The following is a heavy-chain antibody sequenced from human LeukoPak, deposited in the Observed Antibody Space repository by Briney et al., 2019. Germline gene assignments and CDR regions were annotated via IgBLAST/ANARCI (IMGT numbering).Heavy chain of an antibody. V-gene: IGHV1-18*01. Sequence: ASVKVSCKASGYTFTSYAMHWVRQAPGQRLEWMGWISAYNGNTNYAQKLQGRVTMTTDTSTSTAYMELRSLRSDDTAVYYCARVSDRMVDYWGQGTLVTVSS. D-gene: IGHD1-14*01. CDR1: GYTFTSYA. CDR2: ISAYNGNT. CDR3: ARVSDRMVDY. J-gene: IGHJ4*02.